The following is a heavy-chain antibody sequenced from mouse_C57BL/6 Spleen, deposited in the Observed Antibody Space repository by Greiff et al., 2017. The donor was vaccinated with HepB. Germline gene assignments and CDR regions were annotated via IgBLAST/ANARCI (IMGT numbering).Heavy chain of an antibody. CDR3: ARGRITTVVPYFDY. CDR2: IHPNSGST. CDR1: GYTFTSYW. Sequence: QVQLKQPGAELVKPGASVKLSCKASGYTFTSYWMHWVKQRPGQGLEWIGMIHPNSGSTNYNEKFKSKATLTVDKSSSTAYMQLSSLTSEDSAVYYCARGRITTVVPYFDYWGQGTTLTVSS. J-gene: IGHJ2*01. V-gene: IGHV1-64*01. D-gene: IGHD1-1*01.